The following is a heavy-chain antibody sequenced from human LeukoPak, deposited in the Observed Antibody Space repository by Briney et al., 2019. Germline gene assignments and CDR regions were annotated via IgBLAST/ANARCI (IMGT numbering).Heavy chain of an antibody. Sequence: SPSFQGQVTISADKSISTAYLQWSSLKASDTAMYYCARQLGGIAARRQPDYWGQGTLVTVSS. CDR3: ARQLGGIAARRQPDY. D-gene: IGHD6-6*01. J-gene: IGHJ4*02. V-gene: IGHV5-51*01.